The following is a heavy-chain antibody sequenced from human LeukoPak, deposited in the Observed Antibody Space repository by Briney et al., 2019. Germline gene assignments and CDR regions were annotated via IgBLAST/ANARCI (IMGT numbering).Heavy chain of an antibody. Sequence: PGGSLRPTCVASGFTVASNFMSWVRQAPGKGLEWVSIIYSGGATYYTDSVKGQFTISRDNSKNTLYLQMNSLRAEDTAMYYCARGDYGSGQYFDYWGQGTLVTVSS. V-gene: IGHV3-53*01. CDR3: ARGDYGSGQYFDY. D-gene: IGHD3-10*01. CDR2: IYSGGAT. CDR1: GFTVASNF. J-gene: IGHJ4*02.